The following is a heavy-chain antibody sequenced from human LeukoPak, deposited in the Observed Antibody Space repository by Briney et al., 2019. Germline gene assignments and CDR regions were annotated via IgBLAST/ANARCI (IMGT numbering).Heavy chain of an antibody. Sequence: GASVKVSCKTSGYTFTGSGIGWVRQAPGQRLEWMGWISVYSGDTNYAQKFQGRVTMTTDTSTRTVYMELRSLRSDDTAVYYCARDLTSGDYWGGGTLDTVSS. J-gene: IGHJ4*02. D-gene: IGHD3-16*01. CDR1: GYTFTGSG. CDR3: ARDLTSGDY. CDR2: ISVYSGDT. V-gene: IGHV1-18*01.